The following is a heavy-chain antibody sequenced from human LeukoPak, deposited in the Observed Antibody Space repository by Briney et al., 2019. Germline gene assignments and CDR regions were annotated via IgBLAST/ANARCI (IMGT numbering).Heavy chain of an antibody. CDR2: ISGSGGST. Sequence: GGSLRLSCAASGFTFSSYAMSWVRQAPGKGLEWVSAISGSGGSTYYADSVKGRFTISRDNSKNTLYLQMNSLRAEDTAVYYCAKTPGRYSSGWYGWFDPWGQGTLVTVSS. V-gene: IGHV3-23*01. D-gene: IGHD6-19*01. CDR3: AKTPGRYSSGWYGWFDP. J-gene: IGHJ5*02. CDR1: GFTFSSYA.